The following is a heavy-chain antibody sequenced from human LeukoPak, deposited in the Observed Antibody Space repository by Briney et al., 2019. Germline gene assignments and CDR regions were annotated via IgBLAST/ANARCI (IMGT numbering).Heavy chain of an antibody. CDR2: IYYSGST. CDR1: GGSISSGDYY. CDR3: ARGGILSDAFDI. D-gene: IGHD5-18*01. Sequence: PSETLSLTCTVSGGSISSGDYYWSWIRQPPGKGLEWVGYIYYSGSTYYNPSLKSRVTISVDTSKNQFSLKLSSVTAADTAVYYCARGGILSDAFDIWGQGTMVTVSS. V-gene: IGHV4-30-4*01. J-gene: IGHJ3*02.